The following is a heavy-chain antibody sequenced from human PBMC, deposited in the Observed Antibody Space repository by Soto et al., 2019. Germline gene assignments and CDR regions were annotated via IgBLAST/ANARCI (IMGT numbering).Heavy chain of an antibody. Sequence: GECLKISCKGSVYGLTSYWISWVRQLPGKGLGWRGWLDPSDSYTTYSPSFQGHVTIPADRSISPAYLQWSSLKASDTAMYYCAIWFGELTEDYWGQRTLVTVSS. J-gene: IGHJ4*02. CDR2: LDPSDSYT. V-gene: IGHV5-10-1*01. CDR3: AIWFGELTEDY. D-gene: IGHD3-10*01. CDR1: VYGLTSYW.